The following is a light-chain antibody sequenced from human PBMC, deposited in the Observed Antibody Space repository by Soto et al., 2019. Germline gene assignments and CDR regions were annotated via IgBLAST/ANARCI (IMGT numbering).Light chain of an antibody. CDR3: SSFISSTTLALCV. V-gene: IGLV2-14*01. CDR1: SSDVGGYNY. J-gene: IGLJ7*01. CDR2: GVS. Sequence: QSALTQPASVSGSPGQSITISCTGTSSDVGGYNYVSWYQQHPGKAPTLMIYGVSNRPSGVSNRFSGSKSGNTASLTISGLQTEDEADYCCSSFISSTTLALCVFGTGTQLTVL.